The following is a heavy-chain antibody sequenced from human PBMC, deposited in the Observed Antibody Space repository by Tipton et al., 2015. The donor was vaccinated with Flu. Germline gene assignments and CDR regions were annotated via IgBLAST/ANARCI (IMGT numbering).Heavy chain of an antibody. CDR3: ARGPPSGAGVAQVGYFYMDV. CDR2: VSASGGGP. J-gene: IGHJ6*03. V-gene: IGHV3-23*04. CDR1: GFTFNNYA. Sequence: QLVQSGGGLVQPGRSLRLSCAASGFTFNNYAMNWVRQAPGKGLEWVSSVSASGGGPYYADSVKGRFTISRDNSKNTLSLQMNSLRAEDTAVYYCARGPPSGAGVAQVGYFYMDVWGKGTTVTVSS. D-gene: IGHD3-10*01.